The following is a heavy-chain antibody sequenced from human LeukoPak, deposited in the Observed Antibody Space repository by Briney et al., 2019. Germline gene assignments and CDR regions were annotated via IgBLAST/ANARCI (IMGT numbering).Heavy chain of an antibody. CDR2: LYSGGSP. Sequence: PGGSLRLSCAASEFSVSSNYMSWVRQAPEKGLEWVSILYSGGSPYYAESVKGRFTISRDNSKNTLFLQMNNLGAEDTAMYYCARVVLGVVGTSYDAFDIWGQGTMVTVSS. CDR3: ARVVLGVVGTSYDAFDI. D-gene: IGHD1-26*01. V-gene: IGHV3-66*01. J-gene: IGHJ3*02. CDR1: EFSVSSNY.